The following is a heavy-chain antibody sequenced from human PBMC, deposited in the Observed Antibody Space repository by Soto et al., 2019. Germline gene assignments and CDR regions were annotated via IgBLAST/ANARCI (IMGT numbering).Heavy chain of an antibody. CDR2: IKQDGSEK. CDR3: AREEGIVIVPAAIRGDYYYGMDV. D-gene: IGHD2-2*02. V-gene: IGHV3-7*03. CDR1: GFTFSSYW. J-gene: IGHJ6*02. Sequence: PGGSLRLSCAASGFTFSSYWMSWVRQAPGKGLEWVANIKQDGSEKYYVDSVKGRFTISRDNAKNSLYLQMNSLRAEDTAVYYCAREEGIVIVPAAIRGDYYYGMDVWGQGTTVTSP.